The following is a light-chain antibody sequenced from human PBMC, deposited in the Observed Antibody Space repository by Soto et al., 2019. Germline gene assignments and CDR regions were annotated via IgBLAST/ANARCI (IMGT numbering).Light chain of an antibody. CDR1: SRDVGGYNY. J-gene: IGLJ1*01. V-gene: IGLV2-14*03. Sequence: QSVLTQPASVSGSPGQTIPISCTGNSRDVGGYNYVSWYQHHPGKAPKLMVYDVSNRPSGVSNRFTGSKYGNTASLTISGLQVEDEADYYGSSYTSSSPPYVFGTGTKVTVL. CDR2: DVS. CDR3: SSYTSSSPPYV.